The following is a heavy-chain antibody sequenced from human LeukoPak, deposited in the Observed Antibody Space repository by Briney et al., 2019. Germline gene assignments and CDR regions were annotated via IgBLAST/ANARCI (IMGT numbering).Heavy chain of an antibody. CDR2: IRSKAYGGTT. D-gene: IGHD3-22*01. CDR1: GFTFGDYT. Sequence: GGSLRLSCTASGFTFGDYTMSWVRQAPGKGLEWVGFIRSKAYGGTTEYAASVKGRFTIARDDSKSIAYLQMNSLKTEDTAVYYCISQYYDSSGYPIAYYLDYWGQGTLVTVSS. V-gene: IGHV3-49*04. J-gene: IGHJ4*02. CDR3: ISQYYDSSGYPIAYYLDY.